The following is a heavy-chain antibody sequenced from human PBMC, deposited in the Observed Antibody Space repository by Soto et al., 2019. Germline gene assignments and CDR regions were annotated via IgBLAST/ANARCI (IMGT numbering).Heavy chain of an antibody. CDR3: ARDFIFACRVGVVICRPSGAYGMDV. V-gene: IGHV1-69*13. D-gene: IGHD3-3*01. CDR2: IIPIFGTA. J-gene: IGHJ6*02. Sequence: GASVKVSCKASGGTFSSYAISWVRQAPGQGLEWMGGIIPIFGTANYAQKFQGRVTITADESTSTAYMEPSSLRSEDTAVYYCARDFIFACRVGVVICRPSGAYGMDVWGQGTTVTVSS. CDR1: GGTFSSYA.